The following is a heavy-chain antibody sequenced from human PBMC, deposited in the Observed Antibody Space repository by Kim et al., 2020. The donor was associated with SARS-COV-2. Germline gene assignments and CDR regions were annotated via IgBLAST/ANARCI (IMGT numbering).Heavy chain of an antibody. D-gene: IGHD3-10*01. Sequence: SETLSLTCAVYGGSFSGYYWSWIRQPPGKGLEWIWEINHSGSTNYNPSLKSRVTISVNTSKNQFTLKLSSVTAAATAVYYCSGGLGIGEGDCYYGMDVWGQGTTVTVSS. CDR1: GGSFSGYY. V-gene: IGHV4-34*01. CDR3: SGGLGIGEGDCYYGMDV. CDR2: INHSGST. J-gene: IGHJ6*02.